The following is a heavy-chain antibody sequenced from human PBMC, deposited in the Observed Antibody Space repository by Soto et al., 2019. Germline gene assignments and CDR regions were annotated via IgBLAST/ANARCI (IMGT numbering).Heavy chain of an antibody. D-gene: IGHD1-26*01. Sequence: VGSLRLSCAASGFTFSSYGMHWVRQAPGKGLEWVAVISYDGSNKYYADSVKGRFTISRDNSKNTLYLQMNSLRAEDTAVYYCVSELIVGASDYWGQGTLVTVSS. CDR1: GFTFSSYG. CDR3: VSELIVGASDY. CDR2: ISYDGSNK. V-gene: IGHV3-30*03. J-gene: IGHJ4*02.